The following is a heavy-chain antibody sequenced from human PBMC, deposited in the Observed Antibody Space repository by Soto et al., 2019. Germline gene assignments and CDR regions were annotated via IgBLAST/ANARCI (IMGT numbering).Heavy chain of an antibody. Sequence: PVGSLRLSCAASGFMFKNYEMSWVRQAPGKGLEWVSAINSRGDRTYYAGPVKGRFTISRDNSKNKLYLHMTSLRVEDTAMYFCTRGSGSYYFDGDHWGQGTLVTVS. CDR3: TRGSGSYYFDGDH. CDR1: GFMFKNYE. V-gene: IGHV3-23*01. CDR2: INSRGDRT. D-gene: IGHD3-10*01. J-gene: IGHJ5*02.